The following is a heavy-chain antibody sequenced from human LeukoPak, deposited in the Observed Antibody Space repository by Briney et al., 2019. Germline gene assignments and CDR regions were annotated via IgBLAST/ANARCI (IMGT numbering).Heavy chain of an antibody. J-gene: IGHJ4*02. Sequence: ASVKVSCKASGYTFTGYYMHWVRQAPGQGLEWMGWINPNSGGTNYQGRVTMTRDTSISTAYMELSRLRSDDTAVYYCARGVDYGVPNFDYWGRGTLVTVSS. V-gene: IGHV1-2*02. D-gene: IGHD4-17*01. CDR2: INPNSGGT. CDR3: ARGVDYGVPNFDY. CDR1: GYTFTGYY.